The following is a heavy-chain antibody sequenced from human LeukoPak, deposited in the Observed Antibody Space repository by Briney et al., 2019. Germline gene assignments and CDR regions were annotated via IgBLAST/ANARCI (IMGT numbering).Heavy chain of an antibody. CDR1: GFAFSDYY. D-gene: IGHD1-7*01. CDR2: ISSSGSTI. J-gene: IGHJ5*02. Sequence: PGGSLRLSCAASGFAFSDYYMSWIRQAPGKGLEWVSYISSSGSTIYYADSVKGRFTISRDNAKNSLYLQMNSLRAEDTAVYYCARENGITGTTYNWFDPWGQGTLVTVSS. CDR3: ARENGITGTTYNWFDP. V-gene: IGHV3-11*01.